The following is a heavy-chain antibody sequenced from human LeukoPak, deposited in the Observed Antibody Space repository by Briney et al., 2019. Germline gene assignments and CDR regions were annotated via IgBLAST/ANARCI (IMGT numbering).Heavy chain of an antibody. CDR3: ARVTRSGFYYMDV. CDR1: GFSLSTSGMC. D-gene: IGHD5-12*01. J-gene: IGHJ6*03. V-gene: IGHV2-70*11. Sequence: SGPALVKPTQTLTLTCTFSGFSLSTSGMCVSWIRRPPGKALEWLARIDWDDDKYYSTSLKTRLTISKDTSKNQVVLTMTNMDPVDTATYYFARVTRSGFYYMDVWGKGTTVTVSS. CDR2: IDWDDDK.